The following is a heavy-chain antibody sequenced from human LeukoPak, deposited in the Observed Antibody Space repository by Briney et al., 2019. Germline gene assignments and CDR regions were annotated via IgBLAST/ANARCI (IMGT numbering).Heavy chain of an antibody. Sequence: GGSLRLSCAASGFTFSNYWMHWARQAPGKGLVWVSRINSDGSSRNYADSVKGRFTISRDNAKNTLYLQMNSLRAEDTAVYYCASASSHRIAAGGDYWGQGTLVTVSS. J-gene: IGHJ4*02. D-gene: IGHD6-13*01. CDR1: GFTFSNYW. CDR3: ASASSHRIAAGGDY. CDR2: INSDGSSR. V-gene: IGHV3-74*01.